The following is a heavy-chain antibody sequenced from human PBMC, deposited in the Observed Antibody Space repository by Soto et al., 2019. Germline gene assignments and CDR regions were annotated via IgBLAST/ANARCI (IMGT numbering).Heavy chain of an antibody. Sequence: QVQLQESGPGLVEPSETLSLTCTVSGGSISNHYWSWIRQPPGKGLEWIGYIYYNGNTNYNPSLKSRVTMSVDTSKNQISLKLSSVTAADTAVYYCTRANWYSEYWGQGTLVTVSS. CDR2: IYYNGNT. CDR3: TRANWYSEY. J-gene: IGHJ4*02. CDR1: GGSISNHY. V-gene: IGHV4-59*11. D-gene: IGHD7-27*01.